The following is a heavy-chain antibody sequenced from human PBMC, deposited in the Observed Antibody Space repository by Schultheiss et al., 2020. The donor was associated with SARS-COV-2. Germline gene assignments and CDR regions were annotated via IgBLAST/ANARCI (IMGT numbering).Heavy chain of an antibody. V-gene: IGHV4-59*12. Sequence: SETLSLTCTVSGGSISSYYWSWIRQPPGKGLEWIGSIYHSGSTNYNPSLKSRVTISVDTSKNQFSLKLSSVTAADTAVYYCARGLHTAMVYWYFDLWGRGTLVTVSS. CDR3: ARGLHTAMVYWYFDL. D-gene: IGHD5-18*01. CDR2: IYHSGST. J-gene: IGHJ2*01. CDR1: GGSISSYY.